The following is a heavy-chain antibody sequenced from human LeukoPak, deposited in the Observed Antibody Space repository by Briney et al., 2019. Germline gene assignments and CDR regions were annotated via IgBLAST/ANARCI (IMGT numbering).Heavy chain of an antibody. Sequence: QTGGSLRLSCAASGFTFSSYWIHWVRQAPGRGLLWVSRINSDGSSTSYADSVKGRFTISRDNAKNTLYLQMNSLRAKDTAVYYCARATGSYYSIGYWGQGTLVTVSS. CDR3: ARATGSYYSIGY. V-gene: IGHV3-74*01. J-gene: IGHJ4*02. CDR2: INSDGSST. CDR1: GFTFSSYW. D-gene: IGHD1-26*01.